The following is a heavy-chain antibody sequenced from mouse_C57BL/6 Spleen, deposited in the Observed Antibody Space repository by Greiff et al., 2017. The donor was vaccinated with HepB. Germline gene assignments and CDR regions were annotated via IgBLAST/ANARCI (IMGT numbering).Heavy chain of an antibody. CDR2: IYPGSGST. CDR1: GYTFTSYW. V-gene: IGHV1-55*01. J-gene: IGHJ2*01. CDR3: ARVATMVTTLDY. Sequence: VQLQQPGAELVKPGASVKMSCKASGYTFTSYWITWVKQRPGQGLEWIGDIYPGSGSTNYNEKFKSKATLTVDTSSSTAYMQLSSLTSEDSAVYYCARVATMVTTLDYWGKGTTLTVSS. D-gene: IGHD2-2*01.